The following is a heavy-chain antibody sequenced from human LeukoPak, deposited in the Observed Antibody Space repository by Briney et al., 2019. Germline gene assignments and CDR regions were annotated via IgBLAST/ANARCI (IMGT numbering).Heavy chain of an antibody. Sequence: ASVKVSCKASGYTFTSYDINWVRQATGQGLEWMGWMNPNSGNTGYAQKFQGRVTMTRDTSTSTVYMELSSLRSEDTAVYYCARDSRSSGYYYGAWGQGTLVTVSS. CDR1: GYTFTSYD. CDR3: ARDSRSSGYYYGA. V-gene: IGHV1-8*01. J-gene: IGHJ5*02. CDR2: MNPNSGNT. D-gene: IGHD3-22*01.